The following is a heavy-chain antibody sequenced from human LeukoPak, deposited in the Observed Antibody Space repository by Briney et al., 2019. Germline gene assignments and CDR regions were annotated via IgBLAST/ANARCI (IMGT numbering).Heavy chain of an antibody. CDR1: GFTFSSYA. CDR2: ISGCGGST. J-gene: IGHJ3*02. D-gene: IGHD1-26*01. CDR3: AAGQVGASAFDI. V-gene: IGHV3-23*01. Sequence: GGSLRLSCAASGFTFSSYAMNWVRQAPGKGLEWVSGISGCGGSTYYADSVKGRFTISRDNSKNTLYLQMNSLRAEDTAVYYCAAGQVGASAFDIWGQGTMVTVSS.